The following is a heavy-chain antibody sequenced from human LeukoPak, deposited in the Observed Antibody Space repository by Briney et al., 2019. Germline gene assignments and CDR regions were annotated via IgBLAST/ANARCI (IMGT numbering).Heavy chain of an antibody. CDR2: IYYSGST. V-gene: IGHV4-39*01. D-gene: IGHD3-22*01. J-gene: IGHJ3*02. CDR3: ARYYYYDSSGYYGGAFDI. CDR1: GGSISSRSYY. Sequence: SETLSLTCTVSGGSISSRSYYWGWIRQPPGKGLEWIGSIYYSGSTYYNPSLQSRVTISVDTSKNQFSLKLNSVTAADTAVYYCARYYYYDSSGYYGGAFDIWGQGTMVTVSS.